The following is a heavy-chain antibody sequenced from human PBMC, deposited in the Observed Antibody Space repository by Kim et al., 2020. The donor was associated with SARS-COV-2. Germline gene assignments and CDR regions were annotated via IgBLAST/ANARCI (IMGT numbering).Heavy chain of an antibody. CDR3: VKGGRYYGSGTYDHFDY. J-gene: IGHJ4*02. D-gene: IGHD3-10*01. Sequence: GGSLRLSCSASGFTFSSYAMHWVRQAPGKGLEYVSTISNNGGSTYYADSLKGRFTISRDNSKNTLYLQMSSLTAEDTAVYYCVKGGRYYGSGTYDHFDYWGQGTLVTVSS. CDR1: GFTFSSYA. V-gene: IGHV3-64D*09. CDR2: ISNNGGST.